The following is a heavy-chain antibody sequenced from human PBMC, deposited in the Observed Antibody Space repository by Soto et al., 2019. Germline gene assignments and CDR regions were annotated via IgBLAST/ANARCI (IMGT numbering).Heavy chain of an antibody. Sequence: GGSLRLSGAASGLTFSSYSMNWVRQAPGKGLEWVSAISGSGGSTYYADSVKGRFTISRDNSKNTLYLQMNSLRAEDTAVYYCAKSVEGSWFDPWGQGTLVTAPQ. J-gene: IGHJ5*02. V-gene: IGHV3-23*01. CDR3: AKSVEGSWFDP. CDR2: ISGSGGST. CDR1: GLTFSSYS.